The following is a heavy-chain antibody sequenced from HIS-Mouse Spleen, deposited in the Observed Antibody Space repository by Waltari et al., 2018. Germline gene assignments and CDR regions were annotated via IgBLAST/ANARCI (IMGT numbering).Heavy chain of an antibody. CDR2: IYYSGRT. V-gene: IGHV4-39*07. CDR1: GGSISSSSYY. D-gene: IGHD6-13*01. J-gene: IGHJ2*01. Sequence: QLQLQESGPGLVKPSETLSLTCTVSGGSISSSSYYWGWSRQPPGKGLEWIGSIYYSGRTHYNPSLKSRVTISVDTSKNQFSLKLSSVTAADTAVYYCAREIPYSSSWYDWYFDLWGRGTLVTVSS. CDR3: AREIPYSSSWYDWYFDL.